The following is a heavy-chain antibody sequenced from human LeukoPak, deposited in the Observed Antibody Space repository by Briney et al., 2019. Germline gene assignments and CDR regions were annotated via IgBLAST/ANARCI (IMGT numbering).Heavy chain of an antibody. CDR3: ASLDVVVNY. CDR2: INHSGST. CDR1: GGSFSGYY. Sequence: PSETLSLTCAVYGGSFSGYYWSWIRQPPGKGLEWVGEINHSGSTNYNPSLKSRVTISVDTSKNQFSLKLSPVTAADTAVYYCASLDVVVNYWGQGTLVTVSP. V-gene: IGHV4-34*01. D-gene: IGHD2-15*01. J-gene: IGHJ4*02.